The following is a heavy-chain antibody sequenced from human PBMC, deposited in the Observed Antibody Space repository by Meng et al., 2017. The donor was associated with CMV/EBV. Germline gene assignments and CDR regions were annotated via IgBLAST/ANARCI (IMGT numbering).Heavy chain of an antibody. J-gene: IGHJ6*02. Sequence: GGSLRLSCAASGFTFSSYSMNWVRQAPGKGLEWVSSISSSSSYIYYADSVKGRFTNSRDNAKNSLYLQMNSLRAEDTAVYYCARVQIPGLPQRDVVVPGYGMDVWGQGTTVTVSS. CDR2: ISSSSSYI. V-gene: IGHV3-21*01. CDR3: ARVQIPGLPQRDVVVPGYGMDV. CDR1: GFTFSSYS. D-gene: IGHD2-2*01.